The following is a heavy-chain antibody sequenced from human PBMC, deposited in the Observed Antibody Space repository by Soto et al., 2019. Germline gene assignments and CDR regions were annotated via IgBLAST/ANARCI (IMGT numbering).Heavy chain of an antibody. CDR2: IFYSGST. V-gene: IGHV4-39*01. D-gene: IGHD6-6*01. CDR1: GGSISGTTYY. CDR3: AKGRDSSSSSWFDP. J-gene: IGHJ5*02. Sequence: SETLSLTCAVSGGSISGTTYYWGWVRQPPGKGLEWIGSIFYSGSTLYNPSLKSRVTLSVDTSKNQFSLKLTSVTAADTAFYYCAKGRDSSSSSWFDPWGQGALVTVSS.